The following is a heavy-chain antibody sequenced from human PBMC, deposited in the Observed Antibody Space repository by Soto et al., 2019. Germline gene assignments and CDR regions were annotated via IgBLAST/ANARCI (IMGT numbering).Heavy chain of an antibody. Sequence: GGSLRLSCAASGFTFSNYALHWVRQAPGKWLEWVAVISDDGSNKYYADSVKGRFTISRDNSKNTLYLQMNSLRAEDTAMYYCARDRFASSWSYFDYWGQGTPVTVSS. V-gene: IGHV3-30-3*01. CDR3: ARDRFASSWSYFDY. J-gene: IGHJ4*02. CDR2: ISDDGSNK. D-gene: IGHD6-13*01. CDR1: GFTFSNYA.